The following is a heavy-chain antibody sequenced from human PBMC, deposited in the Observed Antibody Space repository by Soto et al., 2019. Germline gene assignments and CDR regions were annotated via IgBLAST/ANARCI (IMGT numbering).Heavy chain of an antibody. CDR2: IYHSGST. D-gene: IGHD3-10*01. J-gene: IGHJ6*02. V-gene: IGHV4-4*02. CDR1: GGSISSNNW. Sequence: ASETLSLTCAVSGGSISSNNWWSWVRQPPGKGLEWIGEIYHSGSTNYNPSLKSRVTISVDKSKNQFSLKLSSVTAADTAVYYCARGLREITMVRGVRYYYYGMDVWGQGTTVTASS. CDR3: ARGLREITMVRGVRYYYYGMDV.